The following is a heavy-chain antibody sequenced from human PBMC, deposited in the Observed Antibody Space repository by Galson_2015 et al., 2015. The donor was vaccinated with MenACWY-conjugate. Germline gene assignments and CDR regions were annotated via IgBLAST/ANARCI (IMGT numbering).Heavy chain of an antibody. J-gene: IGHJ5*02. CDR3: ARGVPVYNYFDP. D-gene: IGHD5-24*01. CDR1: GDAISSGNYY. Sequence: QVQLQESGPGLVKPSQTLSLTCSVFGDAISSGNYYWTWIRQHPGKGLEWIAYIYESGSTQYSPSLESRVTISVDTSKNQVSLELRSVTAADTAVYYCARGVPVYNYFDPWGQ. V-gene: IGHV4-31*03. CDR2: IYESGST.